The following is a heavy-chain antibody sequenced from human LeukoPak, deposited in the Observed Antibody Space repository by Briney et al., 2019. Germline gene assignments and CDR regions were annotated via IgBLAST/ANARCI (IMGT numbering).Heavy chain of an antibody. V-gene: IGHV1-69*06. D-gene: IGHD5-18*01. CDR2: IIPIFGTA. Sequence: SVKVSCKASGGTFSSYAISWVRQAPGQGLEWMGGIIPIFGTANYAQKFQGRVTITADKSTSTAYMELSSLRSEDTAVYYCAREIYSYGYLDYWGQGTLVTVSS. CDR3: AREIYSYGYLDY. J-gene: IGHJ4*02. CDR1: GGTFSSYA.